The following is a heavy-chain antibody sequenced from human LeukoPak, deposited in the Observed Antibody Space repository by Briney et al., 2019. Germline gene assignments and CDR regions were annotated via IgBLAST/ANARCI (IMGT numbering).Heavy chain of an antibody. D-gene: IGHD6-6*01. Sequence: GGSLRLSCAASGFTSSSYWMSWVRQAPGKGLEWVANIKQDGSEKYYVDSVKGRFTISRDNAKNSLYLQMNSLRAEDTAVYYCARDQVGYSSSSGTLDYWGQGTLVTVSS. CDR2: IKQDGSEK. CDR1: GFTSSSYW. CDR3: ARDQVGYSSSSGTLDY. V-gene: IGHV3-7*01. J-gene: IGHJ4*02.